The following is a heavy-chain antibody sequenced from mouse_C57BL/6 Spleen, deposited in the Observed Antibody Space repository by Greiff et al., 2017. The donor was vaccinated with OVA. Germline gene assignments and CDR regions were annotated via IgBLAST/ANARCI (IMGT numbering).Heavy chain of an antibody. CDR1: GYTFTDYY. V-gene: IGHV1-19*01. Sequence: VQLQQSGPVLVKPGASVKMSCKASGYTFTDYYMNWVKQSHGKSLEWIGVINPYNGGTSYNQKFKGKATLTVDKSSSTAYMELNSLTSEDSAVYYCAGLRRDWYFDVWGTGTTVTVSS. J-gene: IGHJ1*03. D-gene: IGHD2-4*01. CDR3: AGLRRDWYFDV. CDR2: INPYNGGT.